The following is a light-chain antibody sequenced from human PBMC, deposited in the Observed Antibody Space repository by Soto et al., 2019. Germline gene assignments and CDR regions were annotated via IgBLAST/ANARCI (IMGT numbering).Light chain of an antibody. CDR1: QTLLYGSNNKNY. CDR3: QEYYRTPPA. Sequence: DVVMTQSPDSLAVSLGERATINCKSSQTLLYGSNNKNYLAWYQQRPGQPPKLLIAWASTRESGVPDRFNGSGSATDFTLTISSLQAEDVAVYYCQEYYRTPPAFGGGTKVEI. CDR2: WAS. J-gene: IGKJ4*01. V-gene: IGKV4-1*01.